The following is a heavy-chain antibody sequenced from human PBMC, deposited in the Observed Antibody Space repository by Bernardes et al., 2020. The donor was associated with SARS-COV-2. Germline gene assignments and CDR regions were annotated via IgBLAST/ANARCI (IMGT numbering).Heavy chain of an antibody. J-gene: IGHJ5*02. CDR1: GFTFRSYA. V-gene: IGHV3-30*18. CDR2: ISYDGSNK. CDR3: AKEGIAMVRGGWFDP. D-gene: IGHD3-10*01. Sequence: GGSLRLSCAASGFTFRSYAMHWVRQAPGKGLEWVALISYDGSNKYYADSVKGRFTISRDNSRNTMDLQMTTLRPEDTAVYHCAKEGIAMVRGGWFDPWGQGTLVTVSS.